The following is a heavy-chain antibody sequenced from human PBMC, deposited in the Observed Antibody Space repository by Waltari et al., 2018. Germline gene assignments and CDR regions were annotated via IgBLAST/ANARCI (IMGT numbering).Heavy chain of an antibody. V-gene: IGHV1-69*04. Sequence: QVQLVQSEAEGKKPGSSVKVSCKASGGTVSSYAISWVRQAPGQGLEWMGGISPILGIANYAQKFQGRVTITADESTSTAYMELSSLRSEDTAVYYCARDAWSGYYTGYYYYMDVWGKGTTVTVSS. CDR1: GGTVSSYA. J-gene: IGHJ6*03. CDR3: ARDAWSGYYTGYYYYMDV. D-gene: IGHD3-3*01. CDR2: ISPILGIA.